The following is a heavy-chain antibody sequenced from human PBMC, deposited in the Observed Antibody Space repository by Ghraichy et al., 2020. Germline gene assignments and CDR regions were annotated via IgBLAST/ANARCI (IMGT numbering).Heavy chain of an antibody. Sequence: KVSCKASGYTFTSYGISWVRQAPGQGLEWMGWISAYNGNTNYAQKLQGRVTMTTDTSTSTAYMELRSLRSDDTAVYYCARDGYSSSWYSRATKDWYYYYGMDVWGQGTTVTVSS. J-gene: IGHJ6*02. CDR3: ARDGYSSSWYSRATKDWYYYYGMDV. CDR2: ISAYNGNT. D-gene: IGHD6-13*01. CDR1: GYTFTSYG. V-gene: IGHV1-18*01.